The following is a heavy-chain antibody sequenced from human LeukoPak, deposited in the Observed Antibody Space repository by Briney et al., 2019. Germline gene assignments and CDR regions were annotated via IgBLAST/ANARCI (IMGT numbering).Heavy chain of an antibody. J-gene: IGHJ6*03. CDR1: GFTVSSNY. D-gene: IGHD3-10*01. Sequence: PGGSLRLSCAASGFTVSSNYMSWVRQAPGKGLEWVSIIYSGGSTYYADSVKGRFTISRDNSKNTLYLQMKSLRAEDTAVYYCASGSGSYRTPYYYMDVWGKGTPVTVSS. CDR2: IYSGGST. V-gene: IGHV3-53*01. CDR3: ASGSGSYRTPYYYMDV.